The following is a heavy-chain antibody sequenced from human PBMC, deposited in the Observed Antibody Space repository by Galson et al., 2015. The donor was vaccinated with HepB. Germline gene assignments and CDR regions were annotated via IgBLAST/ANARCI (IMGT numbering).Heavy chain of an antibody. J-gene: IGHJ5*01. D-gene: IGHD6-19*01. CDR2: IIPIFATA. CDR1: GGTFNSLA. Sequence: SVKVSCKASGGTFNSLAISWVRQAPGHGLEWIGGIIPIFATANSAQNFQGRVTITADESTTTAYMEVTGLTSDDTAMFYCAAGGRSAWYYDSWGQGSLVTVSS. V-gene: IGHV1-69*13. CDR3: AAGGRSAWYYDS.